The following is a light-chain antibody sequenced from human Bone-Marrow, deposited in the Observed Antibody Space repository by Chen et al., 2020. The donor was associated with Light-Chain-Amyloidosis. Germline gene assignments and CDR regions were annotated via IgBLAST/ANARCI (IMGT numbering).Light chain of an antibody. CDR2: KDK. V-gene: IGLV3-25*03. CDR1: VLSNQY. J-gene: IGLJ3*02. CDR3: QSADTTASFRV. Sequence: STELTQPPSVSVSPGQTARITCSGDVLSNQYGYWYQQKPSQAPVMLIYKDKERPSGIPERFSGSSSGTTVTLTISGVQAEDEADYYCQSADTTASFRVFGGGTKLTVL.